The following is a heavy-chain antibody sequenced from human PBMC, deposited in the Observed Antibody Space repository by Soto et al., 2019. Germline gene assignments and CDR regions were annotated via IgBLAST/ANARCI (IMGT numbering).Heavy chain of an antibody. V-gene: IGHV3-23*01. CDR3: ARGDRGGSGSTAGYYYSGWDV. CDR2: ISAGGDMT. D-gene: IGHD3-10*01. CDR1: GFTLSSYA. J-gene: IGHJ6*02. Sequence: DVQLLESGGNLVQPGGSLTLSCSASGFTLSSYAMSWVRQAPGKGLEWVSSISAGGDMTYNSDSVKGRFTISRDNANNEVFLKVANLRIEDRALYYCARGDRGGSGSTAGYYYSGWDVWGQGATVTVS.